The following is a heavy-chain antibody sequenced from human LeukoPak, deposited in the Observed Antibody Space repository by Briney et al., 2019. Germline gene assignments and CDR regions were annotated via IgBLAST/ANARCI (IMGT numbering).Heavy chain of an antibody. CDR3: SRRGTTSGIGWFDP. CDR2: IFYSGDT. V-gene: IGHV4-39*01. CDR1: GASIRSSTHY. J-gene: IGHJ5*02. Sequence: SETLSLTCSVSGASIRSSTHYWAWLRQAPGTGLEWVGSIFYSGDTYYNPSLRSRLTIAVDTSKNQFSLNLASVTASDTGTYFCSRRGTTSGIGWFDPWGQGSPVIVSS. D-gene: IGHD3-16*01.